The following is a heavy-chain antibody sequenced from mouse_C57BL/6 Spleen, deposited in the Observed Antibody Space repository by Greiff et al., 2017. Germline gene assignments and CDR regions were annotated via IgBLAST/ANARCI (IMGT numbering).Heavy chain of an antibody. CDR3: ARGHSTVASGYFDY. Sequence: EVKLQESGPGLVKPSQSLSLTCSVTGYSITSGYYWNWIRQFPGNKLEWMGYISYDGSNNYNPSLKNRISITRDTSKNQFFLKLNSVTTEDTATYYCARGHSTVASGYFDYWGQGTTLTVSS. CDR2: ISYDGSN. J-gene: IGHJ2*01. V-gene: IGHV3-6*01. D-gene: IGHD1-1*01. CDR1: GYSITSGYY.